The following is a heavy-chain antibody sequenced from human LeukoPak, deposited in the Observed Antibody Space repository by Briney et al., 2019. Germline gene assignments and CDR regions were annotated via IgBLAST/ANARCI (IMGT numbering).Heavy chain of an antibody. CDR2: ISYDGSNK. CDR3: ANEDLDY. J-gene: IGHJ4*02. Sequence: GGSLRLSCAASGFTFSSHGMHWVRQAPGKGLEWVAVISYDGSNKYYADSVKGRFTISRDNSKNTLYLQMNSLRAEDTAVYYCANEDLDYWGQGTLVTVSS. CDR1: GFTFSSHG. V-gene: IGHV3-30*18.